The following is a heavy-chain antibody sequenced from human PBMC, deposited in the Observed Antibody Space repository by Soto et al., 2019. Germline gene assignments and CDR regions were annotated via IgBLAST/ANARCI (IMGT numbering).Heavy chain of an antibody. J-gene: IGHJ5*02. CDR2: INPHGGST. CDR1: RDTFTSYY. Sequence: QLVQSGGEVKQPGASVKVSCKAPRDTFTSYYINWVRQAPGQGLEWMGVINPHGGSTAYAQKFKGRVTLTRDTSASTVYMEVSSLTSEDTAMYYCARSSGGNFGIIIEATNCFAPWGQGTLVTVSS. D-gene: IGHD5-12*01. CDR3: ARSSGGNFGIIIEATNCFAP. V-gene: IGHV1-46*01.